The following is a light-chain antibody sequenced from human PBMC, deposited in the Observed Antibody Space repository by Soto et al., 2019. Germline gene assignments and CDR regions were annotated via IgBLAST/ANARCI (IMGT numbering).Light chain of an antibody. CDR2: GAS. V-gene: IGKV3-20*01. CDR1: QSISSDH. CDR3: QHYRSAPFT. Sequence: EIVLTQSPGILSLSPGERATLACRASQSISSDHLAWYQQRPGQSPRLLIYGASSRTTGVPDRFSGSGSGTDFTLTISRLEPEDFAVYYCQHYRSAPFTFGPGTKVDTK. J-gene: IGKJ3*01.